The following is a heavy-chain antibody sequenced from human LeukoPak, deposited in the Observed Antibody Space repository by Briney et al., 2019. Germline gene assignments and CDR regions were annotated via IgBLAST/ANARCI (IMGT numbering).Heavy chain of an antibody. CDR3: ARAGPENLHWRYYIDW. V-gene: IGHV4-59*01. Sequence: SQTLSLTCTVSSHSLNKYFWRWLRHSPRRGREWSGYIAHSGNTNSHPALKSRVTISLDKSNNQVSLWLSSVTAADTAVYYYARAGPENLHWRYYIDWGGQRILATVSA. CDR2: IAHSGNT. D-gene: IGHD1-1*01. J-gene: IGHJ4*02. CDR1: SHSLNKYF.